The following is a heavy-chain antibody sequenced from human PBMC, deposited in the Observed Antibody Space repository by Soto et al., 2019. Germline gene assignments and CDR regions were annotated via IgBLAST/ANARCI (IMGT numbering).Heavy chain of an antibody. CDR3: AKDTGPN. CDR1: GFTFDNYA. CDR2: ISWSSNTI. V-gene: IGHV3-9*01. J-gene: IGHJ4*02. Sequence: HPGGSLRLPCAASGFTFDNYAMHWVRQAPGKGLEWVSGISWSSNTIAYADSVKGRFTISRDNAKNSLYLQMNSLRAEDTAFYYCAKDTGPNWGQGTLVTVSS.